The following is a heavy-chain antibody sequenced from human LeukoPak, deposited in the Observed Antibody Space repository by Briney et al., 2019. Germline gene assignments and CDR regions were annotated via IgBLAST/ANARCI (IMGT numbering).Heavy chain of an antibody. J-gene: IGHJ6*03. Sequence: GASVKVSCKVSGYTLTELSMHWVRQAPGKGLEWMGGFDPEDGETIYAQKFQGRVTMTEDTSTDTAYMELSSLRSEDTAVYYCARAGSGYYSLYYYYYMDVWGKGTTVTISS. CDR2: FDPEDGET. CDR1: GYTLTELS. V-gene: IGHV1-24*01. CDR3: ARAGSGYYSLYYYYYMDV. D-gene: IGHD3-22*01.